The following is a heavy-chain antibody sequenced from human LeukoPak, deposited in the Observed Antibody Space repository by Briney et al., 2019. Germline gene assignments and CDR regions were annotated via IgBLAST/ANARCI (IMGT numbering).Heavy chain of an antibody. Sequence: SETLSLTCSVSGGSIGSYYWSWLRQPPGKGLEWIAYIFYNGNTKYNPSLKSRVTISVDTSKTQFSLKVTSVTAADTAVYYCARAPRDRGYCGATSCFEYMDVWGRGTTVTISS. CDR2: IFYNGNT. J-gene: IGHJ6*03. CDR1: GGSIGSYY. CDR3: ARAPRDRGYCGATSCFEYMDV. D-gene: IGHD2-2*01. V-gene: IGHV4-59*01.